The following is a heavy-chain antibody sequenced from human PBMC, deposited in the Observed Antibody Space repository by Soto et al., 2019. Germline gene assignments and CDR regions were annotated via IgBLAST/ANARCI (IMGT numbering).Heavy chain of an antibody. CDR1: GFSLSTSGVG. V-gene: IGHV2-5*02. J-gene: IGHJ4*02. CDR2: IYWDDDK. D-gene: IGHD3-10*01. Sequence: QITLKESGPTLVKPTQTLTLTCAFSGFSLSTSGVGVGWIRQPPGKALEWLALIYWDDDKRYSPSLKSRLTITKDTSKNQVVLTMTNMDPVDTATYYCAYSRYTGSGVDYWGQGTLVTVSS. CDR3: AYSRYTGSGVDY.